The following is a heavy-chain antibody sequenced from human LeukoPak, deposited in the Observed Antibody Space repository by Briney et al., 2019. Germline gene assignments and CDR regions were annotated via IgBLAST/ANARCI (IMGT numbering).Heavy chain of an antibody. CDR3: ARDRNDILTGYPENWFDP. D-gene: IGHD3-9*01. CDR2: IYTSGST. V-gene: IGHV4-4*07. Sequence: SETLSLTCTVPGGSISSYYWSWIRQPAGKGLEWIGRIYTSGSTNDNPSLQSRVTMSVDTSNNQFSLKLSSVTAADTAVYYCARDRNDILTGYPENWFDPWGQGTLVTVSS. CDR1: GGSISSYY. J-gene: IGHJ5*02.